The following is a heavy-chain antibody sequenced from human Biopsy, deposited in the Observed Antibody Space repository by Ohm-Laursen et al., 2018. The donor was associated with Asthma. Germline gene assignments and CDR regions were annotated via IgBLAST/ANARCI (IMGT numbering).Heavy chain of an antibody. CDR2: IYSGGTS. CDR1: GFSFSNFA. CDR3: ARGDSSNWSHYYFDY. J-gene: IGHJ4*02. V-gene: IGHV3-53*01. D-gene: IGHD3-22*01. Sequence: SLRLSCAASGFSFSNFAIHWVRQAPGKGLEWVSVIYSGGTSHTADSVRGRFTISRGYSKNTLYLQMHSLRAEDTAVYYCARGDSSNWSHYYFDYWGQGTLVTVSS.